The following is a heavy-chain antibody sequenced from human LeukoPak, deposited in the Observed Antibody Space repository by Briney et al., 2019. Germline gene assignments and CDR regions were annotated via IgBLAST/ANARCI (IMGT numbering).Heavy chain of an antibody. CDR3: ARGIAARTSKYYYYMDV. V-gene: IGHV1-2*02. Sequence: GASVKVSCKASGYTFTGYYMHWVRQAPGQGLEWMGWINPNSGGTNYAQKFQGRVTMTRDTSISTAYMELSRLRSDDTAVYYCARGIAARTSKYYYYMDVWGKGTTVTVSS. J-gene: IGHJ6*03. CDR2: INPNSGGT. CDR1: GYTFTGYY. D-gene: IGHD6-6*01.